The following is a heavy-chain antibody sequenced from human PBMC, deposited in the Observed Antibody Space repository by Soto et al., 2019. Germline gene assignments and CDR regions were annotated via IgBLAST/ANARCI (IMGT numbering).Heavy chain of an antibody. CDR1: GGSMNTYY. Sequence: SETLSLTCTVSGGSMNTYYWGWFRQPPGKGLEWVGYIYYSGSTNYNPSLKSRVTISVDTSKNQFSLKLSSVTAADTAVYYCARVYGGAFDYWGQGTLVTVSS. V-gene: IGHV4-59*01. CDR2: IYYSGST. J-gene: IGHJ4*02. D-gene: IGHD4-17*01. CDR3: ARVYGGAFDY.